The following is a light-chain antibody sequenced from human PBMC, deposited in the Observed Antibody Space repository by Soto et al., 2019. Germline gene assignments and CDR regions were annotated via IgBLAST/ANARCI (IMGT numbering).Light chain of an antibody. CDR2: AAT. J-gene: IGKJ4*01. CDR3: LQEYNYPLT. Sequence: AIQVTQSPSSLSASVGDRVTITCRASQAIRYDLDWYQQKPGKAPILLIYAATHLQTGVPSRFSGSGSGTDFTLTISSLQPEDFATYYCLQEYNYPLTFGGGTKVEIK. V-gene: IGKV1-6*01. CDR1: QAIRYD.